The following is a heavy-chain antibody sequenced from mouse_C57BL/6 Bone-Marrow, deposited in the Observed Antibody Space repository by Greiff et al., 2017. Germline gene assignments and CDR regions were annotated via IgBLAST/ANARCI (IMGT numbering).Heavy chain of an antibody. Sequence: EVMLVESEGGLVQPGSSMKLSCTASGFTFSDYYMAWVRQVPEKGLEWVANINYDGSSTYYLDSLKSRFIISRDNAKNILYLQMSSLKSEDTATYYCAREWGYGNYGGYFDVWGTGTTVTVSS. J-gene: IGHJ1*03. CDR3: AREWGYGNYGGYFDV. D-gene: IGHD2-1*01. CDR1: GFTFSDYY. CDR2: INYDGSST. V-gene: IGHV5-16*01.